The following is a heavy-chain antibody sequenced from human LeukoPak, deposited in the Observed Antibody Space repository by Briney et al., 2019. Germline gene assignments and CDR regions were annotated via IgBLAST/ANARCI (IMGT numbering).Heavy chain of an antibody. CDR1: GFTFSTFH. D-gene: IGHD3-22*01. J-gene: IGHJ4*02. Sequence: PGGSLRLSCTASGFTFSTFHMHWVRQAPGKGLEWVSYINYHSQPTYYADSVKGRFTISRDNAKNSLYLQMNSQRAEDTAVYYCARDSPRIYYDSSGYPDYWGQGTLVTVSS. CDR2: INYHSQPT. V-gene: IGHV3-48*01. CDR3: ARDSPRIYYDSSGYPDY.